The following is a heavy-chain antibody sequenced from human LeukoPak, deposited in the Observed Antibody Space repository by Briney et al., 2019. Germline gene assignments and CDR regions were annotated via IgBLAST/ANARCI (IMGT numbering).Heavy chain of an antibody. Sequence: GGSLRLSCAASGFSVSSNYMSWVRQAPGKGLEWVSVIYSGGSTYYADSVKGRFSISRDNSKNTLYLQMNSLSAEDTAVYYCARAGYSYGLYYYYYMDVWGKGTTVTISS. CDR1: GFSVSSNY. J-gene: IGHJ6*03. V-gene: IGHV3-53*01. CDR2: IYSGGST. D-gene: IGHD5-18*01. CDR3: ARAGYSYGLYYYYYMDV.